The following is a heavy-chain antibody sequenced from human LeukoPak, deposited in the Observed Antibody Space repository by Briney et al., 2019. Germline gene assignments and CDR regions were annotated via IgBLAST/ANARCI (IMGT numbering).Heavy chain of an antibody. D-gene: IGHD2-2*01. Sequence: GGSLRLSCAASGFTFSDYYMSWIRQAPGKGLEWVSYISSSGSTIYYADSVKGRFTISRDNAKNSLYLQMNSLRAEDTVVYYCAKSSNACSSTSCRPRKALDYWGQGTLVTVSS. CDR3: AKSSNACSSTSCRPRKALDY. V-gene: IGHV3-11*01. CDR1: GFTFSDYY. CDR2: ISSSGSTI. J-gene: IGHJ4*02.